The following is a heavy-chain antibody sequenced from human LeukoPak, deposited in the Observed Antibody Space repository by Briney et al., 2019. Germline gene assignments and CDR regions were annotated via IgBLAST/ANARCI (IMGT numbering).Heavy chain of an antibody. CDR3: AKDTNYDSSGYLDY. CDR1: GFTFSSYA. V-gene: IGHV3-9*03. CDR2: ISGSGGSI. Sequence: GGSLRLSCAASGFTFSSYAMSWVRQAPGKGLEWVSAISGSGGSIGYADSVKGRFTISRDNAKNSLYLQMNSLRAEDMALYYCAKDTNYDSSGYLDYWAREPWSPSPQ. J-gene: IGHJ4*02. D-gene: IGHD3-22*01.